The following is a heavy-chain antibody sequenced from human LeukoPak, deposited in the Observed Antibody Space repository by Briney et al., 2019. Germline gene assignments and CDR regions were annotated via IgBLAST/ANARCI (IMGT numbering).Heavy chain of an antibody. CDR3: ARHLVVAGENWFDP. D-gene: IGHD2-15*01. Sequence: GESLKISCKGSGYTFATYWIGWVRQMPGKGLEWMGIIYPGDSDTKYSPSFQGQVTISADKSISTTYLRWSSLTASDTAMYYCARHLVVAGENWFDPWGQGTLVTVSS. CDR1: GYTFATYW. J-gene: IGHJ5*02. V-gene: IGHV5-51*01. CDR2: IYPGDSDT.